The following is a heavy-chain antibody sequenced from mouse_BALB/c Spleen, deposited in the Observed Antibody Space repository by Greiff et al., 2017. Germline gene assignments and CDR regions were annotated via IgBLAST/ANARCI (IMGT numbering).Heavy chain of an antibody. Sequence: EVKLVESGGGLVQPGGSLKLSCAASGFTFSDYYMYWVRQTPEKRLEWVATISDGGSYTYYPDSVKGRFTISRDNAKNNLYLQMSSLKSEDTAMYYCARQGNYDYEYAMDYWGQGTSVTVSS. D-gene: IGHD2-4*01. CDR2: ISDGGSYT. J-gene: IGHJ4*01. CDR3: ARQGNYDYEYAMDY. V-gene: IGHV5-4*02. CDR1: GFTFSDYY.